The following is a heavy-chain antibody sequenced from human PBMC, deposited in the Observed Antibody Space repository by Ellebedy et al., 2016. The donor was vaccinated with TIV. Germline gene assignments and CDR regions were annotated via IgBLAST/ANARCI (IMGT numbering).Heavy chain of an antibody. CDR2: ISWDGYSK. CDR3: AKDMEAAMLLPHGMDV. D-gene: IGHD1-26*01. V-gene: IGHV3-43*01. Sequence: GESLKISCAASGFTFNDYSMHWVRQAPGKGLEWVSLISWDGYSKYYADSVKGRFNISRDNSKNSLYLQMNSLRTEDTALYYCAKDMEAAMLLPHGMDVWGQGTTVTVSS. CDR1: GFTFNDYS. J-gene: IGHJ6*02.